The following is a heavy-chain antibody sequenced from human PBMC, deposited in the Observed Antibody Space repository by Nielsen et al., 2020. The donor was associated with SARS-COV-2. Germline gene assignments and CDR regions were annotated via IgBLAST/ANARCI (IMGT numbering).Heavy chain of an antibody. J-gene: IGHJ3*02. D-gene: IGHD5-24*01. V-gene: IGHV6-1*01. CDR3: VRERWLQVQYDDAFDI. CDR2: IYYRSKWYN. CDR1: GDSVSSNFAA. Sequence: SQTLSLTCAISGDSVSSNFAAWNWIRQSPSRGLEWLGRIYYRSKWYNDYAESVKSRITVNSDTSKNQFSLQLNSVTPEDTAVYYCVRERWLQVQYDDAFDIWGQGTLVTVSS.